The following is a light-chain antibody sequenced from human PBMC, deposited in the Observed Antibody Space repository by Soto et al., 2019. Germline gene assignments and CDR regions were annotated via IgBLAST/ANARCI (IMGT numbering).Light chain of an antibody. Sequence: DIQMTQSPSSLSASVGDRVTITCRASQSISSYLNWYQQKPGKAPKLLIYAASSLQSGVPSRFSGSGSGTDFTLTITGLQPEDSATYYCLQDYNYPRTFGQGTKVDIK. CDR3: LQDYNYPRT. V-gene: IGKV1-39*01. J-gene: IGKJ1*01. CDR2: AAS. CDR1: QSISSY.